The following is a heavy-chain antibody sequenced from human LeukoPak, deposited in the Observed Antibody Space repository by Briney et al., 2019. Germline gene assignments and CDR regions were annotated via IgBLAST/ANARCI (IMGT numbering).Heavy chain of an antibody. CDR3: TRPGYSSGWDDC. Sequence: GSLRLSCAAPGFTFSGSAIHWVRQASRKGLEWVGRIRSKANSYATAYAASVKGRFTISRDDSKNTAYLQMNSLKTEDTAVYYCTRPGYSSGWDDCWGQGTLVTVSP. CDR2: IRSKANSYAT. J-gene: IGHJ4*02. D-gene: IGHD6-19*01. V-gene: IGHV3-73*01. CDR1: GFTFSGSA.